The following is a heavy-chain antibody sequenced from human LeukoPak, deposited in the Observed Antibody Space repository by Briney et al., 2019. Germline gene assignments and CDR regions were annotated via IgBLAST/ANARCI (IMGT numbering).Heavy chain of an antibody. Sequence: SVKVSCKASGGTFSSYAISWVRQAPGQGLEWMGGIIPIFGTANYAQKFQGRVTITTDESTSTAYMELSSLRPEDTAVYYCASGKTVAGTNYYYYMDVWGKGTTVTVSS. CDR1: GGTFSSYA. V-gene: IGHV1-69*05. D-gene: IGHD6-19*01. CDR2: IIPIFGTA. J-gene: IGHJ6*03. CDR3: ASGKTVAGTNYYYYMDV.